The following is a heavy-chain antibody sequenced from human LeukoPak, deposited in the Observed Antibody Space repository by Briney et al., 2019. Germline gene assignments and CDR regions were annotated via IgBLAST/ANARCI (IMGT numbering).Heavy chain of an antibody. CDR3: ACIPYYGMDV. D-gene: IGHD2-21*01. V-gene: IGHV4-39*01. CDR1: GGSISSSSYY. CDR2: IYYSGST. Sequence: SETLSLTCTVSGGSISSSSYYWGWIRQPPGKGLEWIGSIYYSGSTYYNPSLKSRVTISVDTSKNQFSLKLSSVTAADTAVYYCACIPYYGMDVWGQGTTVTVSS. J-gene: IGHJ6*02.